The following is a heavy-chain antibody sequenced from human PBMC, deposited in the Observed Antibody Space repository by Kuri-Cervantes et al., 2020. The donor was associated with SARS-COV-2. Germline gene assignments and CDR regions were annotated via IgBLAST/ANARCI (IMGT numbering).Heavy chain of an antibody. V-gene: IGHV3-23*01. CDR2: ISESGGVT. J-gene: IGHJ6*02. Sequence: GESLKISCAASGFIFSSYGMNWVRQAPGKGLEWVSTISESGGVTYYADSVMGRFTILRDNSKNTLYLQMNSLRADDTPVYYCVKENSGRAPLMDVWGQGTTVTVSS. CDR3: VKENSGRAPLMDV. CDR1: GFIFSSYG. D-gene: IGHD1-26*01.